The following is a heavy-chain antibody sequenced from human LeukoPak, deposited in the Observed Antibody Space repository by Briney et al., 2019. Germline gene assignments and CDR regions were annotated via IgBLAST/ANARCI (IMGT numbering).Heavy chain of an antibody. CDR3: ARANEQTSCSGGSCYSEPYFDY. Sequence: GGSLRLSCAASGFTFSDSSIHWVRQAPGKGLEWVANIKQDGSEKYYVDSVKGRFTISRDNAKNSLYLQMNSLRAEDTAVYYCARANEQTSCSGGSCYSEPYFDYWGQGTPVTVSS. D-gene: IGHD2-15*01. CDR2: IKQDGSEK. J-gene: IGHJ4*02. CDR1: GFTFSDSS. V-gene: IGHV3-7*01.